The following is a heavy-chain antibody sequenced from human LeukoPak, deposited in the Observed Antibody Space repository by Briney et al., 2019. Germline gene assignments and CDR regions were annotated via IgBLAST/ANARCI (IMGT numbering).Heavy chain of an antibody. CDR2: ISNNGGYT. CDR3: ARDRIGLLSYYYYGMDV. V-gene: IGHV3-23*01. CDR1: GFTFSSSA. J-gene: IGHJ6*02. Sequence: GGSLRLSCAASGFTFSSSAMSWVRQAPGRGLEWVSAISNNGGYTYYADSVQGRFTISRDNSKSTLCLQMNSPRAEDTAVYYCARDRIGLLSYYYYGMDVWGQGTTVTVSS. D-gene: IGHD2-15*01.